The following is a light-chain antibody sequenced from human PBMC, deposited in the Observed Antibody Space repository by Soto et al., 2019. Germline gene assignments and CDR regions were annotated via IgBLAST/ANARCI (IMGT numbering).Light chain of an antibody. CDR3: QQYDSWPPLT. CDR1: RSVRSN. CDR2: GAS. J-gene: IGKJ4*01. V-gene: IGKV3-15*01. Sequence: EIVMTQSPVTLSLSPGERATLSCRASRSVRSNLAWYQQKPGQAPRLLIYGASTRATDIPARFSGTGSGTEFTLTISSLQSADFAVYYCQQYDSWPPLTFGGGTKVDIK.